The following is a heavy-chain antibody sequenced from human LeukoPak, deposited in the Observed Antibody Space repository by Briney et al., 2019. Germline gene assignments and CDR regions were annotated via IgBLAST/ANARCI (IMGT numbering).Heavy chain of an antibody. CDR1: GFTFSSYW. CDR3: ARELVRSHNWFDP. J-gene: IGHJ5*02. CDR2: INTDGSST. V-gene: IGHV3-74*01. D-gene: IGHD6-13*01. Sequence: GGSLRLSCAASGFTFSSYWMQWVRQAPGKELVWVSRINTDGSSTSYADSVKGRFTISRDNTKNTLYLQMNSLRAEDTAVYYCARELVRSHNWFDPWGQGTLVTVSS.